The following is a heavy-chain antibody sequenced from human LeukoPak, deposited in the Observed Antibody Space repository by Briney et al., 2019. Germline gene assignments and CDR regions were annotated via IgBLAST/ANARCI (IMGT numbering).Heavy chain of an antibody. J-gene: IGHJ3*02. Sequence: ASVKVSCKASGYSFIGYHMHWVRQAPGQGLEWMGRIIPILGIANYAQKFQGRVTITADKSTSTAYMELSSLRSEDTAVYYCARGPSITIFGVVGYAFDIWGQGTMVTVSS. CDR2: IIPILGIA. CDR3: ARGPSITIFGVVGYAFDI. CDR1: GYSFIGYH. V-gene: IGHV1-69*04. D-gene: IGHD3-3*01.